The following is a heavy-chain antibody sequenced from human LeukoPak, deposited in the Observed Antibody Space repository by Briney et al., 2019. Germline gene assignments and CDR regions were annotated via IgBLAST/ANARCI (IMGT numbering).Heavy chain of an antibody. D-gene: IGHD3-16*02. J-gene: IGHJ3*02. CDR1: GGSFSTYY. Sequence: SETLSLTCTVSGGSFSTYYWSWIRQPAGKGLEWIGRIYTSGSTNYNPSLKSRVTMSVDTSKNQFSLKLSSVTAADTAVYYCARDYDYVWGSYRFWGAFDIWGQGTMVTVSS. CDR2: IYTSGST. V-gene: IGHV4-4*07. CDR3: ARDYDYVWGSYRFWGAFDI.